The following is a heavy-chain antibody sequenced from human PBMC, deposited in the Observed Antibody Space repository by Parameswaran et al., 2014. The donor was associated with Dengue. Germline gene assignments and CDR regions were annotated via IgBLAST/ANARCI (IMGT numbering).Heavy chain of an antibody. J-gene: IGHJ3*02. CDR3: ASQNFYDSSGYEAFDI. CDR2: INPSDGST. Sequence: WVRQAPGQGLDWMGIINPSDGSTIYSQNFQGRVTMTSDASTSTVYMELRSLRSEDTAVYYCASQNFYDSSGYEAFDIWAKGQWSPSPQ. V-gene: IGHV1-46*01. D-gene: IGHD3-22*01.